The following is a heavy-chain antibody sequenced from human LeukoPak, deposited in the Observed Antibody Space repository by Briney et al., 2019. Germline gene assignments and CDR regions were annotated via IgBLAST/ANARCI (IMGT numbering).Heavy chain of an antibody. D-gene: IGHD4-23*01. V-gene: IGHV1-24*01. Sequence: ALVKVSCKVSGYTLTELSMHWVRQAPGKGLEWMGGFDPEDGETIYAQKFQGRVTMTEDTSTDTAYMELSSLRSEDTAVYYCATQAVGGNEEPYYFDYWGQGTLVTVSS. CDR2: FDPEDGET. CDR3: ATQAVGGNEEPYYFDY. J-gene: IGHJ4*02. CDR1: GYTLTELS.